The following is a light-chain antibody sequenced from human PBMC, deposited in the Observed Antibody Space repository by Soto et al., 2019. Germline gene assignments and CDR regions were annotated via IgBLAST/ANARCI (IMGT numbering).Light chain of an antibody. CDR3: PSYNDGLSGSV. CDR1: SSNIGAGYA. V-gene: IGLV1-40*01. CDR2: NND. J-gene: IGLJ2*01. Sequence: QPVLTQPPSVSGAPGQRVTISCTGTSSNIGAGYAVHWYQQLPGTAPKLLIYNNDNRPSGVPDRISASNSGTSASLAITGLQAEDEAHYYCPSYNDGLSGSVFGGGTKVTVL.